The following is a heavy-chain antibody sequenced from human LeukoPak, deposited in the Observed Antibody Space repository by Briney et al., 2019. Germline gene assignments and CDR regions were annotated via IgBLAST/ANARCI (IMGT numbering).Heavy chain of an antibody. Sequence: GSLRLSCAVSGFTFTNFAMMWVRQAPGKGLQWVSSITGDGATYYADSVRGRFMLSRDTSKNTLYLQMNSLTAEDTALYYCAKGAAAGLVDWFDPWGQGTLVTVSS. D-gene: IGHD6-25*01. CDR3: AKGAAAGLVDWFDP. CDR2: ITGDGAT. CDR1: GFTFTNFA. J-gene: IGHJ5*02. V-gene: IGHV3-23*01.